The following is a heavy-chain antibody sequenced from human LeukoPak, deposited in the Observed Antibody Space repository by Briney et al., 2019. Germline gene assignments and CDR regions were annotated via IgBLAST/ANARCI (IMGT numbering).Heavy chain of an antibody. V-gene: IGHV1-69*05. J-gene: IGHJ4*02. Sequence: ASVKVSCKASGGTFISYAISWVRQAPRQGLEWMGGIIPIFGTANYAQKFQGRVTITTDESTSTAYLELSSLRSEDTVVYYCTTSSGGYIDYWGQGTLVTVSS. D-gene: IGHD3-10*01. CDR1: GGTFISYA. CDR3: TTSSGGYIDY. CDR2: IIPIFGTA.